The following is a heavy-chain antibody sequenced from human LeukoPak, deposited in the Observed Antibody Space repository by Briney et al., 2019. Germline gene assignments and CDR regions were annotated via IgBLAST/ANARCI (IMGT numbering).Heavy chain of an antibody. CDR2: INPNSGGT. D-gene: IGHD3-22*01. CDR1: GYTFTGYY. V-gene: IGHV1-2*02. J-gene: IGHJ4*02. CDR3: ARVHYYDSSGYYY. Sequence: ASVKVSCKASGYTFTGYYMHWVRQAPGQGLEWMGWINPNSGGTNYAQKFQGRVTMTRDMSTSTVYMELSSLRSEDTAVYYCARVHYYDSSGYYYWGQGTLVTVSS.